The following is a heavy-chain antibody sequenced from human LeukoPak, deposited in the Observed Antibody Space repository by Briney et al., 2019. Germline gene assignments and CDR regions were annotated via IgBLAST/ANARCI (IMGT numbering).Heavy chain of an antibody. CDR1: GFTFSTYW. Sequence: GGSLRLSCAASGFTFSTYWMSWVRQAPGKGLEWVANINQDGSEKYSVDSVKGRFTISRDNAKSSLYLQMNSLRADDTAVYYCARGYPGGSSGYYRGRVGYYYYGMDVWGQGTTVTVSS. D-gene: IGHD3-22*01. CDR3: ARGYPGGSSGYYRGRVGYYYYGMDV. V-gene: IGHV3-7*01. CDR2: INQDGSEK. J-gene: IGHJ6*02.